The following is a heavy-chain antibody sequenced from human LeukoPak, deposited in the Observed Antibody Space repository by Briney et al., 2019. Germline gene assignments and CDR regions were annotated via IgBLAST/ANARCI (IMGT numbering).Heavy chain of an antibody. CDR3: AIGGLTRKSDAFHI. J-gene: IGHJ3*02. CDR1: GGSISSGNFF. V-gene: IGHV4-31*01. Sequence: SQTLSLTCTVSGGSISSGNFFWSWLRQRPGQGLEWCVYISYSGTSYYYPNLKSPITISVDTSQNPLSLKLRSVTAADTAVYYCAIGGLTRKSDAFHIWGQGTMVTVSS. CDR2: ISYSGTS. D-gene: IGHD1-14*01.